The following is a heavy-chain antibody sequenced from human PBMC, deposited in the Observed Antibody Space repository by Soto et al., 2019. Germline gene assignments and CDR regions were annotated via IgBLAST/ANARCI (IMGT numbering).Heavy chain of an antibody. J-gene: IGHJ6*02. Sequence: VNLVESGGGLVRPGGSLRLSCEASGFTFSRYSMTWVRQAPGKGLEWVSSISGNGNYVWNADSLEGRFTISRDNAKNSLYLQLDSLRAQDTAVYYCAREKEELVVQPYYGLDVWGLGTTVTVSS. CDR1: GFTFSRYS. V-gene: IGHV3-21*01. CDR2: ISGNGNYV. CDR3: AREKEELVVQPYYGLDV. D-gene: IGHD2-8*02.